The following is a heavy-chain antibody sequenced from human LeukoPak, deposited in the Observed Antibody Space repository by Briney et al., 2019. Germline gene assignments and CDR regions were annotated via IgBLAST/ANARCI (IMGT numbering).Heavy chain of an antibody. CDR2: ISSSSSYI. CDR1: GFTFSSYS. CDR3: AREWFGELSVR. J-gene: IGHJ4*02. Sequence: GGSLRLSCAASGFTFSSYSMNWVRQAPGKGLEWVSSISSSSSYIYYADSVKGRFTISRDNAKNSLYLQMNSLRAEDTAVYYCAREWFGELSVRWGQGTLVTVSS. V-gene: IGHV3-21*04. D-gene: IGHD3-10*01.